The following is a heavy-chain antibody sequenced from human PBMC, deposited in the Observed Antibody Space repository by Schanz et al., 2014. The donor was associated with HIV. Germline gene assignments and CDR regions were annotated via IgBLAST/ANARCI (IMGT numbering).Heavy chain of an antibody. D-gene: IGHD5-18*01. J-gene: IGHJ3*02. CDR1: GYTFNDYY. Sequence: QLVQSGAELKKPGASVRVSCKTSGYTFNDYYIHWVRQAPGQGLEWMGGIIPIFGTTNYAQKFQGRVTITADESTSTAYMELSSLRSEDTAVYYCASGRFDTVIWWGDAFLIWGRGTMVTVSS. V-gene: IGHV1-69*13. CDR2: IIPIFGTT. CDR3: ASGRFDTVIWWGDAFLI.